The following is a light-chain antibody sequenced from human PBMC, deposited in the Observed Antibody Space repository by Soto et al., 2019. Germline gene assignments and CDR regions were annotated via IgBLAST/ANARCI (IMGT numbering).Light chain of an antibody. CDR3: RQYGNTIPLT. V-gene: IGKV3-20*01. Sequence: PFTPFLTSGERATLYCRASQSVSISYLSWYQQKPGQAPRPLIYATSSRATDGPDRFSGSGSGTDFTLTIIRREPEEFAVNYCRQYGNTIPLTFGGGTKVDIK. CDR2: ATS. CDR1: QSVSISY. J-gene: IGKJ4*02.